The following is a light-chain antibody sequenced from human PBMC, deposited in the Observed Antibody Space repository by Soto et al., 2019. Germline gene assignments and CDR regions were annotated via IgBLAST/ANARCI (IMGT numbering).Light chain of an antibody. CDR2: AAS. V-gene: IGKV1-27*01. CDR1: QDISNY. J-gene: IGKJ2*01. Sequence: DIQMTQSPSSLSASVGDRVTITCRASQDISNYLAWYLHKPGKVPKLLIYAASTLQTGVQSRFSGSGSGTVFTLAINSLQPEDVATYYCQNYKSAPNTFGRGTRLEIK. CDR3: QNYKSAPNT.